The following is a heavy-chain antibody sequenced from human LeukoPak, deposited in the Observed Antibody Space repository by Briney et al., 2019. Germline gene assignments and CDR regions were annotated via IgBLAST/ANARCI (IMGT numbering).Heavy chain of an antibody. V-gene: IGHV1-8*01. D-gene: IGHD6-13*01. CDR3: ARARSIAAAGTLGY. CDR1: GNTFTSYD. Sequence: ASVKVSCKASGNTFTSYDINWVRQATGQGLEWMGWMNPNSGNTGYAQKFQGRVTMTRNTSISTAYMELSSLRSEDTAVYYCARARSIAAAGTLGYWGQGTLVTVSS. J-gene: IGHJ4*02. CDR2: MNPNSGNT.